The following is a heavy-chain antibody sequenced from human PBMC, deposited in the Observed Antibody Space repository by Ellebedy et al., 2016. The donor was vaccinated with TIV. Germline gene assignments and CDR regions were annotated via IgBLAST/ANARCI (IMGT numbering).Heavy chain of an antibody. CDR2: INNSGGST. Sequence: PGGSLRLSCAASGFTFSTYAMSWVRQAPGKGLECVSTINNSGGSTYFADSVKGRFIISRDNSKNTLYLQMDSLSAEDTAVYYCAKVLWTDAGSIFHYWGQGTLVTVSS. D-gene: IGHD2/OR15-2a*01. V-gene: IGHV3-23*01. CDR3: AKVLWTDAGSIFHY. J-gene: IGHJ4*02. CDR1: GFTFSTYA.